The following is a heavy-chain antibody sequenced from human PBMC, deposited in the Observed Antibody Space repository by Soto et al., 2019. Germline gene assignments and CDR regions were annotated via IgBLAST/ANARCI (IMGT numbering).Heavy chain of an antibody. CDR2: ISGSGGST. CDR1: VFTFSSYA. Sequence: GGSLRLSCAASVFTFSSYAMSWVRQAPGKGLEWVSAISGSGGSTYYADSVKGRFTISRDNSKSTLYLQMNSLRAEDTAVYYCAKRCGGDCYSFGAFDIWGQGTMVTVSS. J-gene: IGHJ3*02. V-gene: IGHV3-23*01. CDR3: AKRCGGDCYSFGAFDI. D-gene: IGHD2-21*02.